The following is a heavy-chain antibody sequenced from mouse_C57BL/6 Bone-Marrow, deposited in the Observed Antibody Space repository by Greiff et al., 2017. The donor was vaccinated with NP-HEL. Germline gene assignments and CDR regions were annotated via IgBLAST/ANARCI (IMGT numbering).Heavy chain of an antibody. V-gene: IGHV10-1*01. J-gene: IGHJ3*01. CDR1: GFSFNTYA. CDR2: IRSKSNNYAT. CDR3: VRQAYYDYEWFAY. Sequence: VESGGGLVQPKGSLTLSCAASGFSFNTYAMHWVRQAPGKGLEWVARIRSKSNNYATYYADSVKDRFTISRDDSESMLYLQMNNLKTEDTAMYYCVRQAYYDYEWFAYWGQGTLVTVSA. D-gene: IGHD2-4*01.